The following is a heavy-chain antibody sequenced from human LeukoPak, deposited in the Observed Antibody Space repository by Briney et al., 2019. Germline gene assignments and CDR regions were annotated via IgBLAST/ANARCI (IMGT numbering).Heavy chain of an antibody. V-gene: IGHV3-30*18. D-gene: IGHD2-2*01. CDR1: GFTFSSYS. CDR3: AKVGLGYCSSTSCSEFDY. CDR2: ISYDGSNK. Sequence: GGSLRLSCAASGFTFSSYSMNWVRPPPGKGVEGVAVISYDGSNKYYADSVKGRFTISRDNSKNTLYLQMNSLRAEDTAVYYCAKVGLGYCSSTSCSEFDYWGQGTLVTVSS. J-gene: IGHJ4*02.